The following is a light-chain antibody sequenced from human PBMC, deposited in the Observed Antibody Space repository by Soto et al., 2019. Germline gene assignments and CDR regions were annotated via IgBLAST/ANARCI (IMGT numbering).Light chain of an antibody. J-gene: IGKJ5*01. CDR1: QSISSNY. CDR2: GAS. V-gene: IGKV3-20*01. Sequence: EIVLTQSPGTLSLSPGERATLSCRASQSISSNYLAWYQQTPGQAPRLLIYGASHRVTGIPDRFSGSGSGTDFTLTISRLEPEDFAVYYCQQFGGSPPITFGQGTRLEIK. CDR3: QQFGGSPPIT.